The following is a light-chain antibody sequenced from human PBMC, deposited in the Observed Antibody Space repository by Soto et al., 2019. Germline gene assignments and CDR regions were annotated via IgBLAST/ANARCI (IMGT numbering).Light chain of an antibody. Sequence: DIQLTQSPSFLFASVGDRVTITCRASQDVGHFLAWYQQKPGKAPKLLMYAATTLQSEVPARFRGGGSGTEFTRTIPSLQPEDYATYYCQQLDSYLSFTFGGGTKVEIK. CDR2: AAT. CDR3: QQLDSYLSFT. J-gene: IGKJ4*01. CDR1: QDVGHF. V-gene: IGKV1-9*01.